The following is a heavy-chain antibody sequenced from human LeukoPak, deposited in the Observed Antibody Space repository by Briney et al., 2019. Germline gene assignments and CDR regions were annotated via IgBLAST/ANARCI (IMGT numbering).Heavy chain of an antibody. CDR1: GASFSSSEYY. V-gene: IGHV4-39*01. D-gene: IGHD1-26*01. CDR2: IFSSGST. CDR3: ARQHSTTYYVVGYFDF. Sequence: SETLSLTCTVSGASFSSSEYYWAWIRQPPGKGLELIVSIFSSGSTYYNPSLQSRVTISVDTSKNQFSLKLNSVTAADTAVYYCARQHSTTYYVVGYFDFWGQGTLVTVSS. J-gene: IGHJ4*02.